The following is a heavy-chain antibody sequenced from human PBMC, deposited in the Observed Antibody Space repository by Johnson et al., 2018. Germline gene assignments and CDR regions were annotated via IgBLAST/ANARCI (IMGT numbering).Heavy chain of an antibody. CDR3: AKALIVGNGAFDI. CDR2: ISSSGSRI. V-gene: IGHV3-11*04. CDR1: GFTFSDYY. D-gene: IGHD2/OR15-2a*01. Sequence: VQLVESGGGLVKPGGSLRLSCAASGFTFSDYYMTWIRQAPGKGLECASYISSSGSRIYYADSVKGRCTISRDNSKNTLYLQMNSRRAEDTAVYYCAKALIVGNGAFDIWGQGTMVTVSS. J-gene: IGHJ3*02.